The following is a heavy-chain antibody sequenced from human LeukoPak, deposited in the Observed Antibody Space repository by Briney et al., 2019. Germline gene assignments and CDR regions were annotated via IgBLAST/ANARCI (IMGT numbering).Heavy chain of an antibody. J-gene: IGHJ3*02. Sequence: TSETLSLTCTVSGGSISSYYWSWIRQPPGKGLEWIGYIYYSGSTNYNPSLKSRVTISVDTSKNQFSLKLSSVTAADTAVYYCARVHSGSYPGAFDIRGQGTMVTVSS. CDR3: ARVHSGSYPGAFDI. V-gene: IGHV4-59*01. CDR2: IYYSGST. CDR1: GGSISSYY. D-gene: IGHD1-26*01.